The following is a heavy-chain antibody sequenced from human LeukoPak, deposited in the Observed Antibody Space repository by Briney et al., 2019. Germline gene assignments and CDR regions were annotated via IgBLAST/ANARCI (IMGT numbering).Heavy chain of an antibody. Sequence: GGSLRLSCAASGLTVSSSYMSWVRQAPGKGLEWVSIIYNDGSTYYADSMKGRFTISRDNSKNTLYLQVNSLRAEETAMYYCASNILLAFDIRGQGTMVTVSS. V-gene: IGHV3-53*01. CDR2: IYNDGST. J-gene: IGHJ3*02. CDR3: ASNILLAFDI. CDR1: GLTVSSSY.